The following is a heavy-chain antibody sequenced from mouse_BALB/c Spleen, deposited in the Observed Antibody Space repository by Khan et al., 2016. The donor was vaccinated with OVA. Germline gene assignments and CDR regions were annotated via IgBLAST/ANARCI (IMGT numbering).Heavy chain of an antibody. V-gene: IGHV1S41*01. Sequence: DLVKPGASVKLSCKASGYTFNSFWIHWIKQAPGQGLEWIGQISTGSGSAYYNGVFRGKATLTVDTSSSTAYFQLNSLTSEDSAVDFCARSNYYGRSRNALDDWGLGTSVTVSS. CDR3: ARSNYYGRSRNALDD. CDR2: ISTGSGSA. J-gene: IGHJ4*01. CDR1: GYTFNSFW. D-gene: IGHD1-1*01.